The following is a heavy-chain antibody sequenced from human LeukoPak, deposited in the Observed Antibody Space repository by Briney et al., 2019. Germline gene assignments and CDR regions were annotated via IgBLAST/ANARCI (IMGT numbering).Heavy chain of an antibody. CDR3: ARGEFGDYYYFYMDV. CDR1: GFTVSSNY. CDR2: ISSSGSTI. D-gene: IGHD2/OR15-2a*01. J-gene: IGHJ6*03. Sequence: GGSLRLSCAASGFTVSSNYMSWVRQAPGKGLEWVSYISSSGSTIYYADSVKGRFTISRDNAKNSLYLQMNSLRAEDTATYYCARGEFGDYYYFYMDVWGKGTTVTVSS. V-gene: IGHV3-11*04.